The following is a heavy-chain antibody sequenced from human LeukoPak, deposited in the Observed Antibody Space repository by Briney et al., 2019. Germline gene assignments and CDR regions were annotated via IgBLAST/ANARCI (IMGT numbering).Heavy chain of an antibody. CDR3: ARDLSYYYGSGRYYGMDV. Sequence: SETLSLTCTVSGGSISSGGYYWSWIRQHPGKGLEWIGYIYYSGSTYYNPSLKSRVTISVDTSKNQFSLKLSSVTAADTAVYYCARDLSYYYGSGRYYGMDVWGQGTTVTVSS. V-gene: IGHV4-31*03. CDR2: IYYSGST. CDR1: GGSISSGGYY. D-gene: IGHD3-10*01. J-gene: IGHJ6*02.